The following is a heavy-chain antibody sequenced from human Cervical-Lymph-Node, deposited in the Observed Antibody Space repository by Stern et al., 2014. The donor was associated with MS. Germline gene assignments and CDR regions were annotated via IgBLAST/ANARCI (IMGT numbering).Heavy chain of an antibody. CDR2: IIPIFGTA. J-gene: IGHJ6*02. CDR3: ATSAGFYSAMDV. Sequence: QVQLGQSGAEVKKPGSSVKVTCRTSGGTFNNSAFSWIRQAPGQGLEWMGAIIPIFGTATYAQRFQGRVTISAHESTNTAYMELSSLRSEDTAVYYCATSAGFYSAMDVWGPGTTVAVSS. V-gene: IGHV1-69*01. D-gene: IGHD2-21*01. CDR1: GGTFNNSA.